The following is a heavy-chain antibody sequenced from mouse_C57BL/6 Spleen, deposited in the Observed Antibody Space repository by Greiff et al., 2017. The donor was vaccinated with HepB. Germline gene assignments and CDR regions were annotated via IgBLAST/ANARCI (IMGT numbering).Heavy chain of an antibody. D-gene: IGHD1-1*01. CDR2: IYPRSGNT. J-gene: IGHJ2*01. V-gene: IGHV1-81*01. CDR1: GYTFTSYG. CDR3: ARERITTVVATGDYFDY. Sequence: LVESGAELARPGASVKLSCKASGYTFTSYGISWVKQRTGQGLEWIGEIYPRSGNTYYNEKFKGKATLTADKSSSTAYMELRSLTSEDSAVYFCARERITTVVATGDYFDYWGQGTTLTVSS.